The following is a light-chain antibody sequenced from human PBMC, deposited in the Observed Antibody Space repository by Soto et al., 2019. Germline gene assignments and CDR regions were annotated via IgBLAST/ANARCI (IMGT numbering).Light chain of an antibody. CDR1: QSVSSN. J-gene: IGKJ4*01. V-gene: IGKV3-15*01. CDR2: VAS. Sequence: EIVMTQSPATLSVSPGERATLSCRASQSVSSNLAWYQQKPGQTPKLLIYVASTRATGIPARFSGSGSGTEFTLTIRILQAEDVAVYYCQQYNVWPLTFGGGTKVEFK. CDR3: QQYNVWPLT.